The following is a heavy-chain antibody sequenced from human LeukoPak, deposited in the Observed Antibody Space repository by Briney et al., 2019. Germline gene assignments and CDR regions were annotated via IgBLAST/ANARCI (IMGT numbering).Heavy chain of an antibody. D-gene: IGHD3-3*01. J-gene: IGHJ4*02. CDR1: GGSISSGDYY. CDR2: IYYSGST. Sequence: SETLSLTCTVSGGSISSGDYYWGWIRQPPGKGLEWIGSIYYSGSTYYNPSPKSRVTISVDTSKNQFSLKLSSVTAADTAVYYCARALYDFWSGYQYYFDYWGQGTLVTVSS. CDR3: ARALYDFWSGYQYYFDY. V-gene: IGHV4-39*01.